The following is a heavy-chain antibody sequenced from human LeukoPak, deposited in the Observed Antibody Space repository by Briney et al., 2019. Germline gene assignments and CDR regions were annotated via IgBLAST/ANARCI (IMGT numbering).Heavy chain of an antibody. V-gene: IGHV3-30*18. J-gene: IGHJ4*02. Sequence: GRSLRLSCAASGFTFSSYGMHWVRQAPGKGLEWMAVISYDGSNKYYADSVKGRFTISRDNSKNTLYLQMNSLRAEDTAVYYCAKDPQDIVVVVAATSDYWGQGTLVTVSS. CDR1: GFTFSSYG. D-gene: IGHD2-15*01. CDR3: AKDPQDIVVVVAATSDY. CDR2: ISYDGSNK.